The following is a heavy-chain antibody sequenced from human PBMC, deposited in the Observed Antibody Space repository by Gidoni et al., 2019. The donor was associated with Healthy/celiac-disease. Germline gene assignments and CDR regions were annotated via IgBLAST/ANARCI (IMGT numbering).Heavy chain of an antibody. J-gene: IGHJ4*02. CDR3: ARDRRYSSGGRYFDY. Sequence: EVQLVESGGGLVQPGGSLRLSCAASGFTFSSYWMSWVRQAPGKGLEWVANIKQDGSEKYYVDSVKGRFTISRDNAKNSLYLQMNSLRAEDTAVYYCARDRRYSSGGRYFDYWGQGTLVTVSS. D-gene: IGHD6-19*01. CDR2: IKQDGSEK. V-gene: IGHV3-7*01. CDR1: GFTFSSYW.